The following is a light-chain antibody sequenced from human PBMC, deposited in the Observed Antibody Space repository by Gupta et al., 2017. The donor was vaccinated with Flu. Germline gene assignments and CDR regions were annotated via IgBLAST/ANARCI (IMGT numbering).Light chain of an antibody. V-gene: IGKV3-15*01. Sequence: EIVMTQSPATLSVSQGERATLSCRAIQRVSSNLAWYQQKPGQAPRLLIYVASTRGTGITARFSGSGYGKEVAITISSRQSEEFAGYYCQQYNNWPPITVGQGTKVEIK. CDR2: VAS. CDR1: QRVSSN. J-gene: IGKJ1*01. CDR3: QQYNNWPPIT.